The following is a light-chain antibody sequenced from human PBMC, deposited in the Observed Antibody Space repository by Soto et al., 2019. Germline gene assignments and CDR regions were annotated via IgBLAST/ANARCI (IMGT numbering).Light chain of an antibody. Sequence: DIQMTQSPSARSASVLDIVTITCRASESISTWLAWYQQKPGRAPKLLIYDASNLESGVPSRFSGSSSGTEFILTIDSVQLDDFATYYCKQYTGTFGQGTKVDIK. CDR2: DAS. CDR1: ESISTW. J-gene: IGKJ1*01. V-gene: IGKV1-5*01. CDR3: KQYTGT.